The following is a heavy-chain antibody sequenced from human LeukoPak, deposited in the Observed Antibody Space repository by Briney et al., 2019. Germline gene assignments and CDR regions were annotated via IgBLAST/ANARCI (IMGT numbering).Heavy chain of an antibody. V-gene: IGHV3-9*01. CDR3: AKDLEGYCSSSCYAGMEF. D-gene: IGHD2-2*01. Sequence: GRSLRLSCAASGFTFDDYAMHWVRQAPGKGLEWVSGISWNSGSIGYADSVKGRFTISRDNAKNSLYLQMNSLRAEDTAVYYCAKDLEGYCSSSCYAGMEFWGQGTLVTVSS. CDR1: GFTFDDYA. CDR2: ISWNSGSI. J-gene: IGHJ4*02.